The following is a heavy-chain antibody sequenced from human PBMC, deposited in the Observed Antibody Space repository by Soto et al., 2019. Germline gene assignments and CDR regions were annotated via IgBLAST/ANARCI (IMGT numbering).Heavy chain of an antibody. J-gene: IGHJ4*02. CDR2: VIPIFGTP. CDR1: GGTFGSYA. D-gene: IGHD2-15*01. Sequence: QVQLVQSGAEVKKPGSSVKVSCKSSGGTFGSYAISWVRQAPGQGLEWMGGVIPIFGTPHYAQKFHGRVTITADLPTSTAYLELSSLKSADTAVYYCAKIRWTISLQDEDAIWGQGTLVTVSS. V-gene: IGHV1-69*01. CDR3: AKIRWTISLQDEDAI.